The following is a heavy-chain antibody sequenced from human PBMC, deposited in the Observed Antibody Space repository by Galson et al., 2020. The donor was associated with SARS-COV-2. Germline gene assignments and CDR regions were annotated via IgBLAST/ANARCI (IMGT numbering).Heavy chain of an antibody. D-gene: IGHD3-16*01. Sequence: GGSLRLSCAASGFTFSSYWMNWVRQAPGKGLVWVSRINNDGSSTSYADSVKGRFTISRDNAKNTLYLQMNSLRAEDTAVYYCARVPPTRNARLWEPEGPWGQGSLVTVSS. CDR2: INNDGSST. V-gene: IGHV3-74*01. CDR1: GFTFSSYW. J-gene: IGHJ5*02. CDR3: ARVPPTRNARLWEPEGP.